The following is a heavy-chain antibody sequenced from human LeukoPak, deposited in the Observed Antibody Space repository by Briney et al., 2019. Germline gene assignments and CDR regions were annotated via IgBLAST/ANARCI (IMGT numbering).Heavy chain of an antibody. CDR3: ARDQRRGWLDP. D-gene: IGHD5-24*01. V-gene: IGHV3-23*01. CDR1: GFTFSSYA. CDR2: ISGTGGST. Sequence: GGSLRLSCAASGFTFSSYAMTWVRQAPGKGLEWVSAISGTGGSTYYADSVKDRFTISRHNSRNTFYLQMNSLRPEDTAVYYCARDQRRGWLDPWGQGTLVSVSS. J-gene: IGHJ5*02.